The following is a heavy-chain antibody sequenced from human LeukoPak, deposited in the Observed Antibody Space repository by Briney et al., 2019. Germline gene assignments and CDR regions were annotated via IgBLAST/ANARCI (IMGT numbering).Heavy chain of an antibody. CDR1: GGSISSYY. CDR3: ARAAAGMFYYGMDV. D-gene: IGHD6-13*01. Sequence: SETLSLTCTVSGGSISSYYWSWIRQPPGKGLEWIGYIYYSGSTNYNPSLKSRVTISVDTSKNQFSLKLSSVIAADTAVYYCARAAAGMFYYGMDVWGQGTTVTVSS. CDR2: IYYSGST. V-gene: IGHV4-59*01. J-gene: IGHJ6*02.